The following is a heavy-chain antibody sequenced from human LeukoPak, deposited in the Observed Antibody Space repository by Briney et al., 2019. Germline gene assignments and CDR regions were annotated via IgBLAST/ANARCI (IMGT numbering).Heavy chain of an antibody. D-gene: IGHD6-19*01. CDR3: AREAVPYYYYYYYMDV. CDR1: GGSICSGSYY. V-gene: IGHV4-61*02. Sequence: PSQTLSVTCTVSGGSICSGSYYWSWIRQPAGKGLEWIGRIYTSGSTNYNPSLKSRVTISVDTSKNQFSLKLSSVTAADTAVYYCAREAVPYYYYYYYMDVWGKGTTVTVSS. CDR2: IYTSGST. J-gene: IGHJ6*03.